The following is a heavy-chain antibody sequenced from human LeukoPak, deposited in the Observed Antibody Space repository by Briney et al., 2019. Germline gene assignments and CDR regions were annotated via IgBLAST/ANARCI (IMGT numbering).Heavy chain of an antibody. V-gene: IGHV3-48*04. CDR1: GFTFSGFS. D-gene: IGHD3-22*01. Sequence: GGSLRLSCAASGFTFSGFSMNWVRRAPGRGLEWISYISSNSSKMYYADSVKGRFSISRDNAKNSLYLQMNSLRVEDTAVYYCAKVYYDSSGYNHAFDYWGQGTLVTVSS. J-gene: IGHJ4*02. CDR3: AKVYYDSSGYNHAFDY. CDR2: ISSNSSKM.